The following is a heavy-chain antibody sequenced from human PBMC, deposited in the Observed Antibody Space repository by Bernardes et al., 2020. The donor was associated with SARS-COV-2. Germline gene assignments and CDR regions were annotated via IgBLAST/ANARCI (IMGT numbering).Heavy chain of an antibody. CDR3: TKDPGYMSAY. CDR1: GFIFSDFA. J-gene: IGHJ4*02. Sequence: GGSLRLSCAASGFIFSDFAMTWVRQAPGRGLEWVSTISGAGSYYADSVKGRFRISRDNSKKEVYLHMSSLRAEDTALYHCTKDPGYMSAYWGKGARVTVSS. V-gene: IGHV3-23*01. D-gene: IGHD6-13*01. CDR2: ISGAGS.